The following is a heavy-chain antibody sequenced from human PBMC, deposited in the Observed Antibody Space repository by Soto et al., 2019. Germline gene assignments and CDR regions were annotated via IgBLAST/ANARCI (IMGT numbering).Heavy chain of an antibody. D-gene: IGHD5-18*01. V-gene: IGHV1-69*13. CDR2: IIPIFGTA. CDR1: GGTFSSYA. J-gene: IGHJ4*02. CDR3: ARGVQLWLPYFFDY. Sequence: ASVKVSCKASGGTFSSYAISWVRQAPGQGLEWMGGIIPIFGTANYAQKFQGRVTITADESTSTAYMELSSLRSEDTAVYYCARGVQLWLPYFFDYWGKGTLVTVSS.